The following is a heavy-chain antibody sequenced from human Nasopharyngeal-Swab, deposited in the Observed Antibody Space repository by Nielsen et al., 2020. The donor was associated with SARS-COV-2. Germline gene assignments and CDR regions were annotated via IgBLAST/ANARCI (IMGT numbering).Heavy chain of an antibody. V-gene: IGHV4-39*07. CDR1: GGSLSSSSYY. D-gene: IGHD3-10*01. J-gene: IGHJ6*03. CDR3: ARERGRGGIWNYYYYYMDV. CDR2: IFYNGST. Sequence: SETLSPTCTVSGGSLSSSSYYWGWIRQPPGKGLEWIGRIFYNGSTYYNPSLKSRVTISVDTSKNQFSLKLSSVTAADTAVYYCARERGRGGIWNYYYYYMDVWGKGTTVTVSS.